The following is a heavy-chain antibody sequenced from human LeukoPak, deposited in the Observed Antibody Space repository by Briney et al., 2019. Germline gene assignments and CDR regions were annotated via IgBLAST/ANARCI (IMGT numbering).Heavy chain of an antibody. D-gene: IGHD3-16*01. CDR2: ISGGGDDT. V-gene: IGHV3-23*01. CDR3: GKGGGAADY. CDR1: GFTFRSSA. Sequence: GGSLRLSCAASGFTFRSSAMSWVRQAPGKGLEWVSAISGGGDDTIHADSVRGRFTISRDNSKNTLYLQMNSLRAGDTAVYYCGKGGGAADYWGQGTLVTVSS. J-gene: IGHJ4*02.